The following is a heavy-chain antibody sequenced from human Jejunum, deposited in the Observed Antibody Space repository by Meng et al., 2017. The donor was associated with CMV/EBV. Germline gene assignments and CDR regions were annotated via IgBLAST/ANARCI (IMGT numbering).Heavy chain of an antibody. V-gene: IGHV3-15*01. CDR3: TTEAYGGSYNY. Sequence: ASGFTFSNAYMSWVRQAPGKGLEWVGRIKTKTDGGTTDYAAPVKDRFTISRDDSKNTLYLQMNSLKTEDTAVYYCTTEAYGGSYNYWGQGTLVTVSS. D-gene: IGHD1-26*01. J-gene: IGHJ4*02. CDR2: IKTKTDGGTT. CDR1: GFTFSNAY.